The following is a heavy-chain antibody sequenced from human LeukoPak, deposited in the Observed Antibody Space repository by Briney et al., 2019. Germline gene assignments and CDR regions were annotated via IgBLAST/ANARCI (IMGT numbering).Heavy chain of an antibody. V-gene: IGHV4-4*07. CDR3: ARVRSSSRTIYYYYYMDV. CDR1: GGSISSYY. J-gene: IGHJ6*03. CDR2: IYSTGST. D-gene: IGHD6-13*01. Sequence: SETLSLTCTVSGGSISSYYWSWIRQPAVKGLEWIGRIYSTGSTNYNPSLKSRVTISVDTSKNQFSLKLSSVTAADTAVYYCARVRSSSRTIYYYYYMDVWGKGTTVTVSS.